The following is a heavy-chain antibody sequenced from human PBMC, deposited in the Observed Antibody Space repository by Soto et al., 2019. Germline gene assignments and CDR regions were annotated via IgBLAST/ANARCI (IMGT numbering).Heavy chain of an antibody. V-gene: IGHV4-30-2*01. Sequence: SETLSLTCAVSGGSISSGGYSWSWIRQPPGKGLEWIGYIYHSGGTYYNPSLKSRVTISVDRSKNQFSLKLSSVTAADTAVYYCARDQGTGDFDYWGQGTLVTVSS. CDR2: IYHSGGT. D-gene: IGHD1-1*01. CDR1: GGSISSGGYS. CDR3: ARDQGTGDFDY. J-gene: IGHJ4*02.